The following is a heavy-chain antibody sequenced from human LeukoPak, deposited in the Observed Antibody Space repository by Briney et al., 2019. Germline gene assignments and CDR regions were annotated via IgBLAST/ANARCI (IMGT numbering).Heavy chain of an antibody. CDR3: ARDLRSRGSYYFDY. CDR2: IYHSGST. Sequence: SETLSLTCTVSGYSISSGYYWGWIRQPPGKGLEWIGSIYHSGSTYYNPSLKSRVTISVDTPKNQFSLKLSSVTAADTAVYYCARDLRSRGSYYFDYWGQGTLVTVSS. D-gene: IGHD1-26*01. J-gene: IGHJ4*02. V-gene: IGHV4-38-2*02. CDR1: GYSISSGYY.